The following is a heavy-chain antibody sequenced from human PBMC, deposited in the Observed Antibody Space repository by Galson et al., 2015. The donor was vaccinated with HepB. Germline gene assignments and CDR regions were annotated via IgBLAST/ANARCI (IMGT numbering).Heavy chain of an antibody. CDR2: IDPSESYT. CDR1: GYSFTSYW. D-gene: IGHD2-21*01. V-gene: IGHV5-10-1*01. Sequence: QSGAEVKKPGESLRISCKGSGYSFTSYWISWVRQMPGKGLEWMGRIDPSESYTNYSPSFQGHVTISVDKSISTAYLQWSSLKASDTAMYYGSRGGGPGIVLDFDYWGQGTLVTVSS. CDR3: SRGGGPGIVLDFDY. J-gene: IGHJ4*02.